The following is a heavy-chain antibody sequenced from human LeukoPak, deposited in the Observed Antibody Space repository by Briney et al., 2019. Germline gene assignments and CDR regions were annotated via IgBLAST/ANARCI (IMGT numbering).Heavy chain of an antibody. CDR2: IIVGSGAT. J-gene: IGHJ4*02. CDR3: AKQLGYCSDGSCYFPY. CDR1: GFTSTNFA. V-gene: IGHV1-58*01. D-gene: IGHD2-15*01. Sequence: ASVKVSCKASGFTSTNFAVQWVRQARGQRLEWIGWIIVGSGATKCAQDFQERVTITRDLSTSTLYMELRSLTSEDTAVYYCAKQLGYCSDGSCYFPYWGQGTLVTVSS.